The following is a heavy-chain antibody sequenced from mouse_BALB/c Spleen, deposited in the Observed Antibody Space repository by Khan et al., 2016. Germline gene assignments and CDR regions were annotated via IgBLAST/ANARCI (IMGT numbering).Heavy chain of an antibody. CDR3: GRSAGGGRTMGC. CDR1: GFSLTSYG. J-gene: IGHJ4*01. CDR2: IWSEGST. D-gene: IGHD1-1*02. Sequence: QVQLKQSGPGLVAPSQSLSITCTVSGFSLTSYGVHWVRQPPGKVLEWLVVIWSEGSTTYNSALKSRLSISKDNSKSHVFLKMNSLQTDKTARYYWGRSAGGGRTMGCGGQGATATGTS. V-gene: IGHV2-6*02.